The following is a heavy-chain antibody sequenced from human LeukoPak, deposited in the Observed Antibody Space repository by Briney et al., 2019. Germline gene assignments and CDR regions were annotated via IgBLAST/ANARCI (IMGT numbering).Heavy chain of an antibody. V-gene: IGHV4-39*07. CDR1: GGSISSSSYY. J-gene: IGHJ3*02. CDR2: IYYSGST. CDR3: ARGGQLWLHAFDI. Sequence: SETLSLTCTVSGGSISSSSYYWGWIRQPPGKGLEWIGNIYYSGSTYYNPSLKSRVTISVDTSKNQFSLKLSSVTAADTAVYYCARGGQLWLHAFDIWGQGTMVTVSS. D-gene: IGHD5-18*01.